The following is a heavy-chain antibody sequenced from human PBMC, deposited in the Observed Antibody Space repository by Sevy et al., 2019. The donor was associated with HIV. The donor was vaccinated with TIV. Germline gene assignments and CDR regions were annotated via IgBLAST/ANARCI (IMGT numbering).Heavy chain of an antibody. CDR1: GFTFGSSS. CDR3: ARFVSLGY. CDR2: ISQGGSEE. J-gene: IGHJ4*02. D-gene: IGHD6-13*01. V-gene: IGHV3-7*01. Sequence: RGSLRLSCAASGFTFGSSSMTWVRQAPGKGLEWVATISQGGSEEYYVDSVKGRFTISRDNAKNSLYLQMNSLSAVDTAVYFCARFVSLGYWGQGTLVTVSS.